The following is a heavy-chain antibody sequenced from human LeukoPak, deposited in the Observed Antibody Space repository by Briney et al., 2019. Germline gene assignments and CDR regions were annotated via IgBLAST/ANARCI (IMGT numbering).Heavy chain of an antibody. CDR2: MSGSGSST. J-gene: IGHJ4*02. V-gene: IGHV3-23*01. CDR1: RFTFSNYS. CDR3: AKDLYDSSGSRYDY. Sequence: GGSLRLSCAVSRFTFSNYSMNWVRQAPGKGLEWVSAMSGSGSSTWYADPVKGRLTISRDNSKNTLFLQMNSLRAEDTAVYYCAKDLYDSSGSRYDYWGQGTLVTVSS. D-gene: IGHD3-22*01.